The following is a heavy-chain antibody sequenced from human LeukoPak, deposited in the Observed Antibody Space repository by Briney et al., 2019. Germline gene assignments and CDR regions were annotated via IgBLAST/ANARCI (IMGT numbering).Heavy chain of an antibody. Sequence: ASVKVSCKASGGTFSSYAISWVRQAPGQGLEWMGRIIPIFGTANYAQKFQGRVTITTDESTSTAYMELSSLRSEDTAVYYCASEGYYDSSGYIWGQGTMVTVSS. CDR2: IIPIFGTA. V-gene: IGHV1-69*05. J-gene: IGHJ3*02. CDR3: ASEGYYDSSGYI. D-gene: IGHD3-22*01. CDR1: GGTFSSYA.